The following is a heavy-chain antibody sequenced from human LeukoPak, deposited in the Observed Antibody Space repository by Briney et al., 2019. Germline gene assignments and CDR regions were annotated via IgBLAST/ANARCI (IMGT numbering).Heavy chain of an antibody. V-gene: IGHV1-2*02. D-gene: IGHD6-6*01. CDR2: INPNSGGT. Sequence: ASVKVSCKASGYTFTGYYMHWARQAPGQGLEWMGWINPNSGGTNYAQKFQGRVTMTRDTSISTAYMELSRLRSDDTTVYYCARDIIAARPDYYYYMDVWGKGTTVTVSS. J-gene: IGHJ6*03. CDR1: GYTFTGYY. CDR3: ARDIIAARPDYYYYMDV.